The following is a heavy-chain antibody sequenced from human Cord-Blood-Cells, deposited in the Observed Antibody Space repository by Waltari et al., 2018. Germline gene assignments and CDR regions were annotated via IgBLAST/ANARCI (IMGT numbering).Heavy chain of an antibody. Sequence: QVQLVQSGAEVKKPGASVKVSCKASGYTFTSYDINWLRQATGQGLEWMGWMNPNSGNTGYAQEFQGRVTITRNTSISTAYMELSSLRSEDTAVYYCARSRTGYYYYYMDVWGKGTTVTVSS. V-gene: IGHV1-8*03. D-gene: IGHD7-27*01. CDR3: ARSRTGYYYYYMDV. CDR2: MNPNSGNT. J-gene: IGHJ6*03. CDR1: GYTFTSYD.